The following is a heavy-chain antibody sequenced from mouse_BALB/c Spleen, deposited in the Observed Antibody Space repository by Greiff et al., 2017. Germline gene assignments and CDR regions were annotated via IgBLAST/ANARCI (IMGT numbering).Heavy chain of an antibody. CDR2: INPSNGRT. J-gene: IGHJ2*01. CDR3: ARLTGVDY. Sequence: QQSCKASGYTFTSYWMHWVKQRPGQGLEWIGEINPSNGRTNYNEKFKSKATLTVDKSSSTAYMQLSSLTSEDSAVYYCARLTGVDYWGQGTTLTVSS. CDR1: GYTFTSYW. V-gene: IGHV1S81*02. D-gene: IGHD4-1*01.